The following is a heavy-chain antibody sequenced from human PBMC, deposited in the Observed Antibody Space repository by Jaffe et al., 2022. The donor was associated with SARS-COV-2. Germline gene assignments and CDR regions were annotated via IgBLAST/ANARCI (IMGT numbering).Heavy chain of an antibody. CDR2: IYPGDSDT. CDR3: ARQPPYSSGWTRFDH. CDR1: GYSFNINW. D-gene: IGHD6-19*01. Sequence: EVQLVQSGAEVKKPGESLRISCKASGYSFNINWIAWVRQMSGKGLEWMGIIYPGDSDTRYSPSFQGQVTISVDKSINTAYLQWSSLKASDSAIYYCARQPPYSSGWTRFDHWGQGTLITVSS. J-gene: IGHJ4*02. V-gene: IGHV5-51*01.